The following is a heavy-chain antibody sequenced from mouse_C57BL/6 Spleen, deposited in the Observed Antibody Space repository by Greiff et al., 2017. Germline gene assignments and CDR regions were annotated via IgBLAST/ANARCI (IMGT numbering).Heavy chain of an antibody. CDR1: GYAFSSYW. D-gene: IGHD1-1*01. J-gene: IGHJ2*01. V-gene: IGHV1-80*01. CDR2: IYPGDGDT. CDR3: ASEGSYYYGLDY. Sequence: VKLMESGAELVKPGASVKISCKASGYAFSSYWMNWVKQRPGKGLEWIGQIYPGDGDTNYNGKFKGKATLTADKSSSTAYMQLSSLTSEDSAVYFCASEGSYYYGLDYWGQGTTLTVSS.